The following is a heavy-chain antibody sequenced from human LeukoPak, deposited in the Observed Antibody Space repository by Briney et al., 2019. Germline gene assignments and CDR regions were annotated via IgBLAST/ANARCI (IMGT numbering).Heavy chain of an antibody. J-gene: IGHJ4*02. V-gene: IGHV3-23*01. D-gene: IGHD2-2*01. CDR3: ARKVVVVPAALYYFDY. Sequence: GGSLRLSCAASGFTFSSHAMSWVRQAPGKGLEWVSAISGSGGSTYYADSVKGRFTISRDNAKNSLYLQMNSLRAEDTAVYYCARKVVVVPAALYYFDYWGQGTLVTVSS. CDR2: ISGSGGST. CDR1: GFTFSSHA.